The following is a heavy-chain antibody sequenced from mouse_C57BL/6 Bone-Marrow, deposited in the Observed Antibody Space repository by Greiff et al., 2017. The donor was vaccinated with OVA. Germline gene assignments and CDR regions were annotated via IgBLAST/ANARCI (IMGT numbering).Heavy chain of an antibody. CDR2: IDPSDSYT. V-gene: IGHV1-69*01. CDR3: VSGGLLNPFDY. CDR1: GYTFTSYW. Sequence: VQLQQPGAELVMPGASVKLSCKASGYTFTSYWMHWVKQRPGQGLEWIGEIDPSDSYTNYNQKFKGKSTLTVDKSSSTAYMQLSILTSEDSAVYYCVSGGLLNPFDYWGQGTTLTVSS. J-gene: IGHJ2*01. D-gene: IGHD2-3*01.